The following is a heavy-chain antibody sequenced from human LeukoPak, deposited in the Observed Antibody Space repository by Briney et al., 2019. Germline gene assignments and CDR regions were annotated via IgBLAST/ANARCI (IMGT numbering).Heavy chain of an antibody. V-gene: IGHV3-21*01. D-gene: IGHD2-2*01. CDR1: GFTFSTYA. CDR2: ITGTSGNT. J-gene: IGHJ4*02. Sequence: GGSLRLSCAASGFTFSTYAMSWVRQAPGKGLEWVSSITGTSGNTYYADSVKGRFTISRDNAKNSLYLQMNSLRAEDTAVYYCARKYCSTTSCLFDNWGQGTLVTVSS. CDR3: ARKYCSTTSCLFDN.